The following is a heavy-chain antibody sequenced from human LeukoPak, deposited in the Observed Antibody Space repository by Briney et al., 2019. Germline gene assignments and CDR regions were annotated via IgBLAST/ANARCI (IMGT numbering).Heavy chain of an antibody. CDR3: ANLRGSGSSYFDP. CDR2: ISASGIGT. J-gene: IGHJ4*02. D-gene: IGHD3-10*01. Sequence: GGSLRLSCAASGFTFSAYVMSWVRQAPGKGLEWVSTISASGIGTYYADSVKGRFTVSRDNSKNTLYLQMNSLRAEDTAVYFCANLRGSGSSYFDPWGQGTLVTVSS. V-gene: IGHV3-23*01. CDR1: GFTFSAYV.